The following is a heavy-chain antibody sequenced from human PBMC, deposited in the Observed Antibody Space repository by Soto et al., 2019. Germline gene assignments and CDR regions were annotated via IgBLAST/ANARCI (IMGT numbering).Heavy chain of an antibody. J-gene: IGHJ5*02. CDR1: GYTFTSYG. Sequence: ASVKVSCKASGYTFTSYGISWVRQAPGQGLEWMGWISAYNGNTNYAQKLQGRVTMTTDTSTSTAYMELRSLRSDDTAVYYCARDRASSLGYCSGGSCDWFDPWGQGTLVTVSS. CDR3: ARDRASSLGYCSGGSCDWFDP. CDR2: ISAYNGNT. V-gene: IGHV1-18*01. D-gene: IGHD2-15*01.